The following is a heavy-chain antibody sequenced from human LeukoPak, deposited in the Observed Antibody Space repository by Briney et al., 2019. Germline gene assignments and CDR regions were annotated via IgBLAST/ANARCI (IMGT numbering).Heavy chain of an antibody. Sequence: GGSLRLSCAASGFTFSSYWMSWVRQAPGKGLEWVANIKQDGSEKYYVDSVKGRFTISRDNAKNSLYLQMNSLRAEDTAVYYCARVSKGDKMVYAIGSSRNFNYWGQGTLVTVSS. V-gene: IGHV3-7*01. CDR1: GFTFSSYW. J-gene: IGHJ4*02. CDR2: IKQDGSEK. CDR3: ARVSKGDKMVYAIGSSRNFNY. D-gene: IGHD2-8*01.